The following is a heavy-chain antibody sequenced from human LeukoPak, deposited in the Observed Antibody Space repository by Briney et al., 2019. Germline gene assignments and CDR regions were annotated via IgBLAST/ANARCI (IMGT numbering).Heavy chain of an antibody. CDR1: GDSISSSSYY. V-gene: IGHV4-39*07. CDR2: SYYSGNT. J-gene: IGHJ4*02. Sequence: SETLSLTCTVSGDSISSSSYYWGWIRQPPGKGLEWIGRSYYSGNTYYNPSLKSRVTISVDTSKNQFSLKLSSVTAADTAVYYCARDLGGGYSPFDYWGQGTLVTVSS. CDR3: ARDLGGGYSPFDY. D-gene: IGHD1-26*01.